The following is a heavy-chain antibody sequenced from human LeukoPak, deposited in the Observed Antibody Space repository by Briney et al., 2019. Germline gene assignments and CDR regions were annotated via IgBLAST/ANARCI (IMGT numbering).Heavy chain of an antibody. V-gene: IGHV3-30-3*01. CDR3: ARDSAKYSSSCHSYYYYGMDV. J-gene: IGHJ6*02. Sequence: GGSLRLSCAASGFTLSSYAMHWVRQAPGKGLEWVAVISYDGSNKYYADSVKGRFTISRDNSKNTLYLQMNSLRAEDTAVYYCARDSAKYSSSCHSYYYYGMDVWGQGTTVTVSS. D-gene: IGHD6-13*01. CDR2: ISYDGSNK. CDR1: GFTLSSYA.